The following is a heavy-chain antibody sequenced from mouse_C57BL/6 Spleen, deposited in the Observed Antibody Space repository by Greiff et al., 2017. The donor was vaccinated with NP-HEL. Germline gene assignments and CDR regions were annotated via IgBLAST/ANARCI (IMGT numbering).Heavy chain of an antibody. V-gene: IGHV1-84*01. CDR1: GYTFTDYY. J-gene: IGHJ1*03. Sequence: VQLQQSGPELVKPGASVKISCKASGYTFTDYYINWVKQRPGQGLEWIGWIYPGSGNTKYNEKFKGQATLTVDKSSSTASMPLSSLTSADPAVSFCASSRYGNYWYFDDWGTGTTVTVSS. CDR3: ASSRYGNYWYFDD. CDR2: IYPGSGNT. D-gene: IGHD2-10*02.